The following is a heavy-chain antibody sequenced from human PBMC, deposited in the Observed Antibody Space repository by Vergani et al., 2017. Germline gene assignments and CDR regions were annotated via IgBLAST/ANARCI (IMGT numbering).Heavy chain of an antibody. CDR2: IRSKANSYAT. D-gene: IGHD3-22*01. Sequence: EVQLVESGGGLVQPGGSLKLSCAASGFTFSGSAMHWVRQASGKGLEWVGRIRSKANSYATAYAASVKGRFTISRDDSKNTAYLQMNSLKTEETAVYYCTRTPYYYDTDAFDIWGQGTMVTVSS. V-gene: IGHV3-73*02. CDR3: TRTPYYYDTDAFDI. J-gene: IGHJ3*02. CDR1: GFTFSGSA.